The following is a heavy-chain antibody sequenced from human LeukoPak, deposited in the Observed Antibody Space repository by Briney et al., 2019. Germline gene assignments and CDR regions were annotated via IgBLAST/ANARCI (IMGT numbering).Heavy chain of an antibody. J-gene: IGHJ4*02. V-gene: IGHV3-23*01. D-gene: IGHD6-13*01. CDR3: AKDRTAAGRFDY. CDR2: ISGSGGST. Sequence: PGGSLRLSCAAAGFTFSSYGMHWVRQAPGKGLEWVSAISGSGGSTYYADSVKGRFTISRDNSKNTLYLQMNSLRAEDTAVYYCAKDRTAAGRFDYWGQGTLVTVSS. CDR1: GFTFSSYG.